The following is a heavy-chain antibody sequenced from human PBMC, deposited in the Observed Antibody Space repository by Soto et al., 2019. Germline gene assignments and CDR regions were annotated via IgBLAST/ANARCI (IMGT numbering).Heavy chain of an antibody. Sequence: LRLSCAASGFTFSSYDMHWVRQATGKGLEWVSAIGTAGDTYYPGSVKGRFTISRENAKNSLYLQMNSLRAGDTAVYYCARDLRVAARPGYYYYYGMDVWGQGTTVTVSS. D-gene: IGHD6-6*01. J-gene: IGHJ6*02. CDR2: IGTAGDT. V-gene: IGHV3-13*01. CDR1: GFTFSSYD. CDR3: ARDLRVAARPGYYYYYGMDV.